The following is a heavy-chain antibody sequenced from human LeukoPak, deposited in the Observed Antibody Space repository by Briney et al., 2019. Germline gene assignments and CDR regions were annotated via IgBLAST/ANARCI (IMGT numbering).Heavy chain of an antibody. J-gene: IGHJ4*02. CDR2: IYSGGST. V-gene: IGHV3-53*01. D-gene: IGHD2-2*01. CDR3: ARAQIIGSTSCPFGF. CDR1: GFTVSNNY. Sequence: GGSLRLSCAASGFTVSNNYMSWVRQAPGKGLEWVSVIYSGGSTYYADSVKGRFTISRDNSKNTLYLQMNSLRAEDTALYYCARAQIIGSTSCPFGFWGQGTLVTVSS.